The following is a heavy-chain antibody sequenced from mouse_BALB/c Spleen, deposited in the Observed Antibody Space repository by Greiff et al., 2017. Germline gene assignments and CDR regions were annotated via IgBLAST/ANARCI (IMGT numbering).Heavy chain of an antibody. CDR1: GFTFSSYY. J-gene: IGHJ1*01. D-gene: IGHD2-4*01. V-gene: IGHV5-6-2*01. CDR3: ARQNDYDGDWYFDV. Sequence: EVMLVESGGGLVKLGGSLKLSCAASGFTFSSYYMSWVRQTPEKRLELVAAINSNGGSTYYPDTVKGRFTISRDNAKNTLYLQMSSLKSEDTALYYCARQNDYDGDWYFDVWGAGTTVTVSS. CDR2: INSNGGST.